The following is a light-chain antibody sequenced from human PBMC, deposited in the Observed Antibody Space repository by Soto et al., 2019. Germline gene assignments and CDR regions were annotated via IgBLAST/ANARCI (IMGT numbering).Light chain of an antibody. CDR3: LQHYNYPQT. J-gene: IGKJ1*01. V-gene: IGKV1-17*01. CDR2: GAS. CDR1: QGIRTD. Sequence: DIQMTQSPSSLSASVGDRVTITCRASQGIRTDLVWYQQKPGKAPKRLIYGASSLQSGVPSRFSGSGSGTEFTLTVSSLQLEDFATYYCLQHYNYPQTFGLGTKVDIK.